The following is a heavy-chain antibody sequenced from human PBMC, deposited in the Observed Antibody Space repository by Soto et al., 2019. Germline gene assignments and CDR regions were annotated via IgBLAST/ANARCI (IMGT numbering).Heavy chain of an antibody. Sequence: ETLSLTCAVYGGSFSGYYWSWIRQPPGKGLEWIGEINHSGSTNYNPSLKSRVTISVDTSKNQFSLKLSSVTAADTAVYYCARYRRTYYYDSSGYSPPPDAFDIWGQGTMVTVSS. CDR3: ARYRRTYYYDSSGYSPPPDAFDI. J-gene: IGHJ3*02. V-gene: IGHV4-34*01. CDR1: GGSFSGYY. D-gene: IGHD3-22*01. CDR2: INHSGST.